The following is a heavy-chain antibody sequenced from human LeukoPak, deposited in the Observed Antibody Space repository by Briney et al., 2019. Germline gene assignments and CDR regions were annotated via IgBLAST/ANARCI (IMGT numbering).Heavy chain of an antibody. V-gene: IGHV3-23*01. D-gene: IGHD1-14*01. CDR2: ISGSGTTT. Sequence: GGSLRLSCAASGFTFSNYAMSWVRQAPGKGLEWVSDISGSGTTTNYADSVKGRFTISRDNSKNTLYLQMNSLRADDTAVYYCAKTTDRWDYWGQGTLVTVSS. CDR3: AKTTDRWDY. CDR1: GFTFSNYA. J-gene: IGHJ4*02.